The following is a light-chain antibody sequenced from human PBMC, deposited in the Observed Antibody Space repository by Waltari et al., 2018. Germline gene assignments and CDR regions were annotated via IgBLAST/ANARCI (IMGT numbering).Light chain of an antibody. CDR3: AAWDDTLSGPGV. J-gene: IGLJ3*02. V-gene: IGLV1-47*01. CDR1: SSGIGSTY. Sequence: QSVLTQPPSASGPPGQRVTISRSGSSSGIGSTYVNWFQQLPGMAPQLLIYNINQRPSGVPVRFSGSKSGTSASLAISWLRTEDEADYCAAWDDTLSGPGVFGGGANLAVL. CDR2: NIN.